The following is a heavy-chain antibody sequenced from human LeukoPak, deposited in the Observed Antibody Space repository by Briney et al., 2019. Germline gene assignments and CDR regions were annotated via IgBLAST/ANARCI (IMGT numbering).Heavy chain of an antibody. CDR2: IYYTGGT. CDR3: ARHEWGITNAFDI. V-gene: IGHV4-39*01. D-gene: IGHD1-14*01. J-gene: IGHJ3*02. CDR1: GGSINSGSYY. Sequence: SETLSLTCAGSGGSINSGSYYWGWIRQPPGRGLEWIGRIYYTGGTYYNSSLESRVTISIDTSKNQFSLKLTSVTATDTAVYYCARHEWGITNAFDIWGQGAMVTVSS.